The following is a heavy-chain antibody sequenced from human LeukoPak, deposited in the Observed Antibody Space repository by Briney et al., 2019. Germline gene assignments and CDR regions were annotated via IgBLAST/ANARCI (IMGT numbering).Heavy chain of an antibody. Sequence: KVSCKASGYTFSSYYMHWVRQAPGQGLEWMGIINPSGGSTSYAQKFQGRVTMTRDTSTSTVYMELSSLRSEDTAVYYCARDSPGIVVVPAAPDYWGQGTLVTVSS. CDR2: INPSGGST. J-gene: IGHJ4*02. V-gene: IGHV1-46*01. D-gene: IGHD2-2*01. CDR3: ARDSPGIVVVPAAPDY. CDR1: GYTFSSYY.